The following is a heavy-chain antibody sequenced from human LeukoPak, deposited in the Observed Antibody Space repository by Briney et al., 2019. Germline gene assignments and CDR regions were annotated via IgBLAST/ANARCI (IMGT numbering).Heavy chain of an antibody. CDR2: IYYSGST. V-gene: IGHV4-59*08. CDR3: ARLYCSGGSCYSGYFDY. D-gene: IGHD2-15*01. Sequence: PSETLSLTCTVSGGPISSYYWSWIRQPPGKGLEWIGYIYYSGSTNYNPSLKRRVTISVDTSKNQFSLKLSSVTAADTAVYYCARLYCSGGSCYSGYFDYWGQGTLVTVSS. J-gene: IGHJ4*02. CDR1: GGPISSYY.